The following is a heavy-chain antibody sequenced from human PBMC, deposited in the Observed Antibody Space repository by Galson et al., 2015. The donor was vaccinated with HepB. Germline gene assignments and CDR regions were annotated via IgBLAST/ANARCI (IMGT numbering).Heavy chain of an antibody. Sequence: SLRLSCAASGFTFSSYAMHWVRQAPGKGLEWVAVISYDGSNKYYADSVKGRFAISRDNSKNTLYLQMNSLRAEDTAVYYCARDLGDYDSSGYYYGHYYGMDVWGQGTTVTVSS. CDR3: ARDLGDYDSSGYYYGHYYGMDV. D-gene: IGHD3-22*01. CDR2: ISYDGSNK. V-gene: IGHV3-30*09. J-gene: IGHJ6*02. CDR1: GFTFSSYA.